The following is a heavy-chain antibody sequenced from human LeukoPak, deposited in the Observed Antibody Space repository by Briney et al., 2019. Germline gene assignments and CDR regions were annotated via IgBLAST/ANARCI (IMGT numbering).Heavy chain of an antibody. D-gene: IGHD3-22*01. CDR3: AKAVYYYDSSGYSYYYYGMDV. J-gene: IGHJ6*02. V-gene: IGHV3-23*01. CDR1: GVTFSSYA. CDR2: ISGSGGST. Sequence: PGGSLRLSCAASGVTFSSYAMSWVRQAPGKGLERVSAISGSGGSTYYADSVKGRFTISRDNSKNTLYLQMNSLRAEDTAVYYCAKAVYYYDSSGYSYYYYGMDVWGQGTTVTVSS.